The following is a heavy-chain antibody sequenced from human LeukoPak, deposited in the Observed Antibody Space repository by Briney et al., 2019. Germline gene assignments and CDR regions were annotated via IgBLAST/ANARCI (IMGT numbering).Heavy chain of an antibody. V-gene: IGHV3-23*01. D-gene: IGHD4-17*01. Sequence: GRSLRLSCAASGFTFSNYAMSWVRQAPGKGLEWVSTISGSGGSTYYADSVKGRFTISRDNSKNTLYLQMNSLRAEDTAVYYCAKSFDYGDYPDAFDIWGQGTMVTVSS. J-gene: IGHJ3*02. CDR1: GFTFSNYA. CDR3: AKSFDYGDYPDAFDI. CDR2: ISGSGGST.